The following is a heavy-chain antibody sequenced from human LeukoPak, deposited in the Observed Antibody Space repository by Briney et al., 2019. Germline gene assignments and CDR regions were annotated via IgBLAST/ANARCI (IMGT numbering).Heavy chain of an antibody. Sequence: GGSLRLSCAASGFTFDDYAMHWVRQAPGKGLEWVSGISWNSGSIGYADSVKGRFTVPRDGSKNTLYLQMNSLRAEDTAVYYCARVRVAAAGKGPPDYWGQGTLVTVSS. V-gene: IGHV3-9*01. J-gene: IGHJ4*02. CDR2: ISWNSGSI. D-gene: IGHD6-13*01. CDR3: ARVRVAAAGKGPPDY. CDR1: GFTFDDYA.